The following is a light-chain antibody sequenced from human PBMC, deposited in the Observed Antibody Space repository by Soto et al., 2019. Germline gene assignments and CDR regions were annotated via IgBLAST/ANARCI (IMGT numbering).Light chain of an antibody. V-gene: IGKV3-20*01. J-gene: IGKJ4*02. CDR2: GAS. Sequence: EILLTQSPGTLSLSPGERATLSCRASQSVSPSSLAWYQQRLGQSPRLLIYGASSRATGIPDRFSGRGSGTDFTLIISRLEPEDFAVYYCQQFAGSFGGGTKVDIK. CDR1: QSVSPSS. CDR3: QQFAGS.